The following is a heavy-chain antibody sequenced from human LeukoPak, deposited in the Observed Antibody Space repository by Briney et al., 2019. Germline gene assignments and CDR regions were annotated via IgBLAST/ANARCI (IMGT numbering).Heavy chain of an antibody. CDR3: ARHAGSGSYYNAVGY. CDR2: IYPGDSDT. V-gene: IGHV5-51*01. D-gene: IGHD3-10*01. J-gene: IGHJ4*02. Sequence: GESLKISCKGSGYSFTSYWIGWVRQMPGKGLEWMGIIYPGDSDTRYSPSFQGQVTISADKSISTAYLQWSSLKASDTAMYYCARHAGSGSYYNAVGYWGQGTLVTVSS. CDR1: GYSFTSYW.